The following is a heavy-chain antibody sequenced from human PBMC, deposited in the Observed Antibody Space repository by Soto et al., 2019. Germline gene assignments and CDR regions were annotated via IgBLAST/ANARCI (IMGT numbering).Heavy chain of an antibody. CDR2: IIPIFNST. CDR1: GSRFSNYV. J-gene: IGHJ4*02. Sequence: QVQLVQSGAEVKTPGSSLKVYCKVSGSRFSNYVISWVRQAPGHGLEWLGRIIPIFNSTKYAQSFQGRVTITADNSTSPASMELSILRSDDTAVYYCAREGCGKKAGYNGLFIRVYWGQGTLVTVSS. V-gene: IGHV1-69*06. CDR3: AREGCGKKAGYNGLFIRVY. D-gene: IGHD2-2*02.